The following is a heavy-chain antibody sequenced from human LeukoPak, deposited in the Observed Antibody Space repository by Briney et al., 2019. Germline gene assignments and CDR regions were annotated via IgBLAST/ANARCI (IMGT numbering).Heavy chain of an antibody. J-gene: IGHJ4*02. CDR1: GYTFTGYY. D-gene: IGHD5-24*01. CDR2: VNPNSGGT. CDR3: ARAAMNLDGYNWWYFDY. V-gene: IGHV1-2*04. Sequence: ASVKVSCKASGYTFTGYYMHWVRQAPGQGLEWMGWVNPNSGGTNYAQKFQGWVTMTRDTSISTAYMELSRLRSDDTAVYYCARAAMNLDGYNWWYFDYWGQGTLVTVSS.